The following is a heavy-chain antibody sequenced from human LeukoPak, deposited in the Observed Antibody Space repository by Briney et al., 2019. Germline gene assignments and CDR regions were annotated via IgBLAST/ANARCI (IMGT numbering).Heavy chain of an antibody. V-gene: IGHV3-23*01. CDR1: GLTFNNYA. CDR3: ARPLSGSYYQGYFQH. CDR2: ISGRGASK. D-gene: IGHD1-26*01. Sequence: GGSLRLSCAVSGLTFNNYAMSWVRQAPGKGLEWVSGISGRGASKYYADSVKGRFTISRDNSKNTLYLQMNSLRAEDTAVYYCARPLSGSYYQGYFQHWGQGTLVTVSS. J-gene: IGHJ1*01.